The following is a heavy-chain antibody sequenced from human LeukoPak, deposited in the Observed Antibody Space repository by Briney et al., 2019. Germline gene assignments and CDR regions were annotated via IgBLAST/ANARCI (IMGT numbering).Heavy chain of an antibody. Sequence: SQTLSLICAVSGGSISSGGYSWSWIRQPPGKGLEWIGYIYHSGSTYYNPSLKSRVTISVDRSKNQFSLKLSSVTAADTAVYYCARVEQQLGHLDYWGQGTLVTVSS. D-gene: IGHD6-13*01. J-gene: IGHJ4*02. CDR2: IYHSGST. V-gene: IGHV4-30-2*01. CDR1: GGSISSGGYS. CDR3: ARVEQQLGHLDY.